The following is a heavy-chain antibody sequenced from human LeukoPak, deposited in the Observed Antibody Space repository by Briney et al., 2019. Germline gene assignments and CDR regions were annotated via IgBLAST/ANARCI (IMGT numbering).Heavy chain of an antibody. Sequence: GGSLRLSCAASGFTFSSYGMHWVRQAPGKGLEWVAVIWYDGSNKYYADSVKGRFTISRDNSKNTLYLQMNSLRAEDTAVYYCATRKRGISDAFDIWGQGTMVTVSS. CDR3: ATRKRGISDAFDI. CDR1: GFTFSSYG. CDR2: IWYDGSNK. J-gene: IGHJ3*02. V-gene: IGHV3-33*01. D-gene: IGHD2-15*01.